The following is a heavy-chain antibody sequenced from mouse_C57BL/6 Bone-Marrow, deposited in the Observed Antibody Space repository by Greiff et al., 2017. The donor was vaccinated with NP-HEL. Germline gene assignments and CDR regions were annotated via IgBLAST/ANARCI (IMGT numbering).Heavy chain of an antibody. J-gene: IGHJ3*01. D-gene: IGHD2-5*01. CDR1: GFNIKDDY. Sequence: EVKLMESGAELVRPGASVKLSCTASGFNIKDDYMHWVKQRPEQGLEWIGWIDPENGDTEYASKFQGKATITADTSSNTAYLQLSSLTSEDTAVYYCTTSYSNYGAYWGQGTLVTVSA. CDR2: IDPENGDT. V-gene: IGHV14-4*01. CDR3: TTSYSNYGAY.